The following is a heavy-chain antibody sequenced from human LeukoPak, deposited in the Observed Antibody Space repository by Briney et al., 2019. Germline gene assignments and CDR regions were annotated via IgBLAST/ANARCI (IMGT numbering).Heavy chain of an antibody. D-gene: IGHD3-10*01. CDR3: ARIMVRGASDAFDI. CDR1: GGTFSSYA. Sequence: ASVKVSCKASGGTFSSYAISWVRQAPGQGLEWMGRINAGNGNTKYSQKFQGRVTITRDTSASTAYMELSSLRSEDTAVYYCARIMVRGASDAFDIWGQGTMVTVSS. V-gene: IGHV1-3*01. J-gene: IGHJ3*02. CDR2: INAGNGNT.